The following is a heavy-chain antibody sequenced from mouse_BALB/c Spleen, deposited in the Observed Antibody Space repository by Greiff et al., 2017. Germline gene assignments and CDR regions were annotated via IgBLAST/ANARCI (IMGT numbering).Heavy chain of an antibody. J-gene: IGHJ2*01. D-gene: IGHD1-1*01. Sequence: EVKVVESGGGLVKPGGSLKLSCAASGFTFSSYAMSWVRQTPEKRLEWVASISSGGSTYYPDSVKGRFTISRDNARNILYLQMSSLRSEDTAMYYCARGGIYYYGSSYFDYWGQGTTLTVSS. V-gene: IGHV5-6-5*01. CDR1: GFTFSSYA. CDR3: ARGGIYYYGSSYFDY. CDR2: ISSGGST.